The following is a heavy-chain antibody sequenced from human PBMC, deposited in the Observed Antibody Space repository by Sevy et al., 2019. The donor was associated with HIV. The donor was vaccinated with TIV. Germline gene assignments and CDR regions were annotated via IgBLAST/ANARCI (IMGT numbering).Heavy chain of an antibody. Sequence: SETLSLTCSVSGGSISGSTYYWGWIRQSPGTGLEWIGSLYYGGSTYSNPSLKSRVTTSVVASKNQFSLKLNSVTAADTAMYYCVRHLTNYLYWYFVLWGRGALVTVS. J-gene: IGHJ2*01. V-gene: IGHV4-39*01. CDR1: GGSISGSTYY. D-gene: IGHD2-8*01. CDR2: LYYGGST. CDR3: VRHLTNYLYWYFVL.